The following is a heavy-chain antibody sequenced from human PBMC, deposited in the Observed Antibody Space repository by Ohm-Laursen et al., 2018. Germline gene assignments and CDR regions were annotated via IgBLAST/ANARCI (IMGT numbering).Heavy chain of an antibody. CDR1: GFTFSTYG. D-gene: IGHD3/OR15-3a*01. CDR2: ISRSSSTI. Sequence: SLRLSCSASGFTFSTYGMNWVRQAPGKGLEWVSHISRSSSTIYYADSVKGRFTISRDNAKNSLYLQMNSLRAEDTAVYYCARDRDWAIDYWGQGTLVTVSS. V-gene: IGHV3-48*01. CDR3: ARDRDWAIDY. J-gene: IGHJ4*02.